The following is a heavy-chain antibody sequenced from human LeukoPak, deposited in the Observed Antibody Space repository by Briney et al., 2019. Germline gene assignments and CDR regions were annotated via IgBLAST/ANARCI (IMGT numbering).Heavy chain of an antibody. D-gene: IGHD1-26*01. V-gene: IGHV3-30-3*01. CDR1: GFTFSSYA. Sequence: GGSLRLSCAASGFTFSSYAMHWVRQAPGKGLEWVAVKSYDGSNKYYADSVKGRFTISRDNSKNTLYLQMNSLRAEDTAVYYCARTGSGSYYGPFDYWGQGTLVTVSS. J-gene: IGHJ4*02. CDR3: ARTGSGSYYGPFDY. CDR2: KSYDGSNK.